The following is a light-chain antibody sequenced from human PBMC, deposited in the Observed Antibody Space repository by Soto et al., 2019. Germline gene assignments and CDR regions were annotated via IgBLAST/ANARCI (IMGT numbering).Light chain of an antibody. CDR1: QSVSSN. CDR3: QQYGSAPFT. J-gene: IGKJ3*01. V-gene: IGKV3-20*01. CDR2: GAS. Sequence: EIVMTQSPATLSVSPGERATLSCRASQSVSSNLAWYQQKPGRAPRLLIYGASSRATGIPDRISSSGSRTEFTLTISRLDPEDFAVYYCQQYGSAPFTFGPGTKVEIK.